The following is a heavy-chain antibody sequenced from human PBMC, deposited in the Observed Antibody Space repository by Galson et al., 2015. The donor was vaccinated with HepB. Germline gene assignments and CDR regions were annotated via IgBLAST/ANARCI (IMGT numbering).Heavy chain of an antibody. D-gene: IGHD4-23*01. CDR2: ISSNGGTT. V-gene: IGHV3-64*01. Sequence: SLRLSCAATGFRFSGYGVFWVRQAPGKGLEYVSAISSNGGTTYYANSVTDRFTISRDNSKNELYLQMDRLRAEDMAVYYCARNYGGNLIDYWVQGTLVTVSS. CDR3: ARNYGGNLIDY. CDR1: GFRFSGYG. J-gene: IGHJ4*02.